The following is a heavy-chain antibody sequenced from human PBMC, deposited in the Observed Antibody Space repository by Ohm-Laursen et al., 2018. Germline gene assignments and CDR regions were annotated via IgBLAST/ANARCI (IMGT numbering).Heavy chain of an antibody. CDR1: GFTFDDYA. CDR2: ISWNSGSI. CDR3: ARPSIAAASDI. J-gene: IGHJ3*02. Sequence: SLRLSCAASGFTFDDYAMHWVRQAPGKGLEWGSGISWNSGSIGYADSVKGRFTISRDNAKNSLYLQMNSQRAEDTALYYCARPSIAAASDIWGQGTMVTVSS. D-gene: IGHD6-13*01. V-gene: IGHV3-9*01.